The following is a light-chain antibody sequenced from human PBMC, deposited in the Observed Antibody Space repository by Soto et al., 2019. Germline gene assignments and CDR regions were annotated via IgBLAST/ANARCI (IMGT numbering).Light chain of an antibody. CDR2: DAS. Sequence: DIQMTQSPSSLSASVGARVTITCQASQDISNYVNWYQQKPGKTPKLLIYDASNLEKGVTTRFSGSGSGSDCTFSINSLQPEDIATYYWQQYDNPACTFGQGTRLESK. CDR3: QQYDNPACT. V-gene: IGKV1-33*01. J-gene: IGKJ5*01. CDR1: QDISNY.